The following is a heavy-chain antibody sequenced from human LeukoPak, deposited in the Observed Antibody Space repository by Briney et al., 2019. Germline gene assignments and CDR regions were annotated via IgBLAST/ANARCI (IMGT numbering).Heavy chain of an antibody. J-gene: IGHJ5*02. Sequence: SETLSLTCTVSGGSISSSSYYWGWIRQPPGKGLEWIGSIYYSGSTYYNPSLKSRVTISVDTSKNQFSLKLSSVSAADTAVYYCARTTHYYGSGSYYIWFDPWGQGTLVTVSS. D-gene: IGHD3-10*01. V-gene: IGHV4-39*07. CDR3: ARTTHYYGSGSYYIWFDP. CDR2: IYYSGST. CDR1: GGSISSSSYY.